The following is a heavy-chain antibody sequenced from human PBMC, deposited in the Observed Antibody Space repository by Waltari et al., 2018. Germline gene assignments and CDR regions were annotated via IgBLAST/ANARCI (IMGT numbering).Heavy chain of an antibody. V-gene: IGHV4-38-2*01. CDR1: GYSISSGYY. D-gene: IGHD4-17*01. Sequence: QGQLQESGPGLVKPSETLSLTCAVSGYSISSGYYWGWIRQTPGKGLAWIGSLYHSGSTYYNPSLKSRFTISVDTSKNQFSLKLSSVTAADTADYYCARQRLLPYYYYGMDVWGQGTTVTVSS. CDR3: ARQRLLPYYYYGMDV. CDR2: LYHSGST. J-gene: IGHJ6*02.